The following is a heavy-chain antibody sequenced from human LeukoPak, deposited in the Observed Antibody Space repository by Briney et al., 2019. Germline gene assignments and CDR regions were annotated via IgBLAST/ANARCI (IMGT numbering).Heavy chain of an antibody. J-gene: IGHJ4*02. CDR1: GYTFTSYY. CDR3: ARDTLGDYALDY. CDR2: INPSGGST. Sequence: ASVKVSCKASGYTFTSYYMRWVRQAPGQGLEWMGIINPSGGSTSYAQKFQGRVTMTRDTSTSTVYMELSSLRSEDTAVYYCARDTLGDYALDYWGPGTLVTVSS. D-gene: IGHD4-17*01. V-gene: IGHV1-46*01.